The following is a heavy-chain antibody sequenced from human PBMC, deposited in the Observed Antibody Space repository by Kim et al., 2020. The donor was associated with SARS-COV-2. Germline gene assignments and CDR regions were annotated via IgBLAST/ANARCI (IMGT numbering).Heavy chain of an antibody. CDR3: TTDLRLGELSLFSYYYYGMDV. V-gene: IGHV3-15*01. CDR1: GFTFSNAW. CDR2: IKSKTDGGTT. J-gene: IGHJ6*02. D-gene: IGHD3-16*02. Sequence: GGSLRLSCAASGFTFSNAWMSWVRQAPGKGLEWVGRIKSKTDGGTTDYAAPVKGRLTISRDDSKNTLYLQMNSMKTEDTAVYYCTTDLRLGELSLFSYYYYGMDVWGQGTTVTVSS.